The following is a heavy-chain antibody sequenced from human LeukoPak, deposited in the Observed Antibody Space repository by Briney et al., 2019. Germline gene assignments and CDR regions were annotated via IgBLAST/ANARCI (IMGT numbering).Heavy chain of an antibody. CDR1: GRTVDDYG. CDR2: INWNGGST. CDR3: AREGSSSFAGVGY. D-gene: IGHD6-6*01. Sequence: GGSLSVSQAASGRTVDDYGIRWVRQASGKGLEWVSGINWNGGSTGYADSVKGRFTISRDNAKNSLYLQMNGLRAEDTALYYCAREGSSSFAGVGYWGQGTLVTVSS. J-gene: IGHJ4*02. V-gene: IGHV3-20*03.